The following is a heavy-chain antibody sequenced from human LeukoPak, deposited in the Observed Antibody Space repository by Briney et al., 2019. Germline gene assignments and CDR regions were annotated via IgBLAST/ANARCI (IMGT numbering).Heavy chain of an antibody. CDR1: GFTFSSYA. J-gene: IGHJ4*02. Sequence: TGGSLRLSCAASGFTFSSYAMNWVRQAPGKGLEWVSAISGSGGSTYYADSVKGRFTISRDNSKNTLYLQMNSLRAEDTAVYYCAKGTFTMVRGGIDYWGQGTLVTVSS. D-gene: IGHD3-10*01. CDR2: ISGSGGST. CDR3: AKGTFTMVRGGIDY. V-gene: IGHV3-23*01.